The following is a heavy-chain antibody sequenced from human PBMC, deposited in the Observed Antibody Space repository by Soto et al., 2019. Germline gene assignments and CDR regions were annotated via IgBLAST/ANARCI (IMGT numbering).Heavy chain of an antibody. J-gene: IGHJ6*03. V-gene: IGHV3-11*01. D-gene: IGHD6-13*01. CDR2: ISSSGSTI. CDR3: ARAVAAAGYYYYYYYYMDV. CDR1: GFTFSDYY. Sequence: QVQLVESGGGLVKPGGSLRLTCAASGFTFSDYYMSWIRQAPGKGLEWVSYISSSGSTIYYADSVKGRFTISRDNTKNSLYLQMNSLRAEDTAVYYCARAVAAAGYYYYYYYYMDVWGKGTTVTVSS.